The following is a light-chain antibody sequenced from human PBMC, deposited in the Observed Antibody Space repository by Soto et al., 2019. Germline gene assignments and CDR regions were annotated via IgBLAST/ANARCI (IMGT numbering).Light chain of an antibody. V-gene: IGKV3-20*01. CDR2: GAS. CDR3: QQYGSSPQT. Sequence: EIVLTQSPGTLSLSPGERATLSYRASQSVSSSYLAWYQQKPGQAPRLLIYGASSRATGIPDRFSGSGSGTDFTLTSSRLEPEDFAVYYCQQYGSSPQTFGQGTKVEIK. J-gene: IGKJ1*01. CDR1: QSVSSSY.